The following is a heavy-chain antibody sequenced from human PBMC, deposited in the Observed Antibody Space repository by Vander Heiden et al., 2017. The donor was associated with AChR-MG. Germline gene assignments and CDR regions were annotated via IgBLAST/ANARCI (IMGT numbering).Heavy chain of an antibody. CDR1: GFAFSNYS. CDR3: ARDPIVGATKFDY. CDR2: ISRSTSYI. D-gene: IGHD1-26*01. Sequence: SGGGLVKPGGSLTLSCEASGFAFSNYSMHWVRQAPGRGLEWASSISRSTSYIYYADSVRGRFTISRDNAKNSLYLQMNSLRAEDTAVYFCARDPIVGATKFDYWGQGTLVTVSS. V-gene: IGHV3-21*01. J-gene: IGHJ4*02.